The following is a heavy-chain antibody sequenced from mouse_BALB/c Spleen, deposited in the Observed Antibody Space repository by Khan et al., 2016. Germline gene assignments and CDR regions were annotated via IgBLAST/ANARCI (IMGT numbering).Heavy chain of an antibody. V-gene: IGHV9-4*02. CDR3: ARQDYGSSYDYWYFDV. CDR2: INTHSGVP. Sequence: QVQLQQSGPELKKPGETVRISCKASGYTFTTAGMQWVQKMPGKGLKWIGWINTHSGVPKYAEDFKGRFAFSLETSASTAYLQISNLQNEDTATYFCARQDYGSSYDYWYFDVWGAGPTVTVSS. J-gene: IGHJ1*01. D-gene: IGHD1-1*01. CDR1: GYTFTTAG.